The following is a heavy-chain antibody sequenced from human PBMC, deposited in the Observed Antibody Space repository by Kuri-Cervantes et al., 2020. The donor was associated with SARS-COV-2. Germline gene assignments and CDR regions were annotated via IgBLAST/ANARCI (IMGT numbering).Heavy chain of an antibody. J-gene: IGHJ4*02. CDR3: ARAMYYYDSSGYYRDYYFDY. CDR2: ISGSGGST. Sequence: GESLKISCAASGFTFSNYAIHWVRQAPGKGLEWVSAISGSGGSTYYADSVKGRFTISRDNSKNTLYLQMNSLRAEDTAVYYCARAMYYYDSSGYYRDYYFDYWGQGTLVTVSS. V-gene: IGHV3-23*01. D-gene: IGHD3-22*01. CDR1: GFTFSNYA.